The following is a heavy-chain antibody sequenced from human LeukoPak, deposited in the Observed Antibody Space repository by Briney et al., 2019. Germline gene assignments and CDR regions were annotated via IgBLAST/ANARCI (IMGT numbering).Heavy chain of an antibody. J-gene: IGHJ4*02. Sequence: SETLSLTCTVSGDSISSNTYLWGWIRQPPGKELEWIGSISYTGSTYYNPSLKSPVIISIDTSKNQFSLKVTSVTAADTAVYYCARRGGSYLSARLDYWGQGTLVTVST. CDR3: ARRGGSYLSARLDY. V-gene: IGHV4-39*07. D-gene: IGHD1-26*01. CDR1: GDSISSNTYL. CDR2: ISYTGST.